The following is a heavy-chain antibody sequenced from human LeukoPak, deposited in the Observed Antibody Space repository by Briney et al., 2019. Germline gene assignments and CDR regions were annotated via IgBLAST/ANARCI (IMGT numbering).Heavy chain of an antibody. CDR3: AKDESRGYSYGSDYYYYCMDV. CDR1: GFAFDDYV. J-gene: IGHJ6*02. Sequence: GGSLRLSCAASGFAFDDYVMHWVRQAPGKGLEWVSGISGNSGSIGYADSVKGRFTISRDNAKNSLYLQMNSLRAEDTALYYCAKDESRGYSYGSDYYYYCMDVWGQGTTVTVS. V-gene: IGHV3-9*01. D-gene: IGHD5-18*01. CDR2: ISGNSGSI.